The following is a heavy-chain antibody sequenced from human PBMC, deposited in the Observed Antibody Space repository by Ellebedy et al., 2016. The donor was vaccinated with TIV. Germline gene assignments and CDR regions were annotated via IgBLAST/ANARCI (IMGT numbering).Heavy chain of an antibody. CDR2: ISGHNGYR. D-gene: IGHD1-1*01. J-gene: IGHJ6*02. CDR3: AGHAELTSYATLHYYGVHV. Sequence: AASVKVSCKASGYAFTTYGISWMRQAPGQGLEWMGWISGHNGYRNYARKYQGRVTMNTDTHTGTAYMELRSLRSDDTAIYYCAGHAELTSYATLHYYGVHVWGQGATVTVSS. CDR1: GYAFTTYG. V-gene: IGHV1-18*01.